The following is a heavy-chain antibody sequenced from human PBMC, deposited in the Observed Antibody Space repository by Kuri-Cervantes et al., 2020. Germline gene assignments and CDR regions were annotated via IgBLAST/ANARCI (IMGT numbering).Heavy chain of an antibody. V-gene: IGHV3-23*01. CDR3: TKDRPYTAGGVIVH. CDR1: GFTFSSYA. J-gene: IGHJ4*02. Sequence: GESLKISCAASGFTFSSYAMSWVRQAPGKGLEWVSAISGSGGSTYYADSVKGRFTISRDNSKNTLYLQMNSLRAEDTAVYYCTKDRPYTAGGVIVHWGQGTLVTDSS. CDR2: ISGSGGST. D-gene: IGHD3-16*02.